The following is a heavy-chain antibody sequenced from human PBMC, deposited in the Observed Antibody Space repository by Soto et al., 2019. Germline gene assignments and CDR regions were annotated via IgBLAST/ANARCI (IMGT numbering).Heavy chain of an antibody. CDR3: ARAKVKRLRPRYYYMDV. J-gene: IGHJ6*03. D-gene: IGHD4-17*01. V-gene: IGHV3-21*01. Sequence: EVQLVESGGGLVKPGGSLRLSCAASGFTFSSYSMNWVRQAPGKGLEWVSSISSSSSYIYYADSVKGRFTISRDNAKNTLYLQMNSLRPEDTAVYCCARAKVKRLRPRYYYMDVWGKGTTVTVSS. CDR1: GFTFSSYS. CDR2: ISSSSSYI.